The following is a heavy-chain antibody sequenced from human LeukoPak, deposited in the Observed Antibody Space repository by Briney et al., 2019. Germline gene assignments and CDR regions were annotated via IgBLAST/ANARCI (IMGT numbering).Heavy chain of an antibody. D-gene: IGHD3-10*01. CDR1: GFSSSSCS. Sequence: GGSLRLSCAGAGFSSSSCSKHWVRQAPGKGLEWVATVLCNGTKHYGDSVKDRFTISRDVSKNTLDLQMNSLSTEDTAIYYCAKGGVPGTENWFGPWGQGTLVTVSS. CDR2: VLCNGTK. V-gene: IGHV3-30*18. CDR3: AKGGVPGTENWFGP. J-gene: IGHJ5*02.